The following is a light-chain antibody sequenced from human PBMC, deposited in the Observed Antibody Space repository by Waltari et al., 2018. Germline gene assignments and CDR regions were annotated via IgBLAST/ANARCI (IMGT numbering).Light chain of an antibody. CDR3: QQYFDWPMYT. J-gene: IGKJ2*01. V-gene: IGKV3-15*01. CDR2: GSS. Sequence: EIVMTQSPDTLSVSPGERATLSCRASQSVTTNLAWYQQKPGQAPRLLRNGSSTRATGIPARFSGSGSGTDFTLTISSLQPEDFAVYYCQQYFDWPMYTFAQGTKLEIK. CDR1: QSVTTN.